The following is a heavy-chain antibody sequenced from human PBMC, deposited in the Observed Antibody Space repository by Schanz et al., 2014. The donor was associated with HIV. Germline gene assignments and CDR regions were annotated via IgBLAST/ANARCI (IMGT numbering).Heavy chain of an antibody. Sequence: QVQLVQSVTEVKKPGASVKVSCKASGYTFTAYYIHWVRQAPAQGLEWMGWINPDSGGTHNAQRFQGRVTLTRDTSISTAYMELSNLIWDDTAVYYCARGGKSLWFGESFGYWGQGTLVAVSS. D-gene: IGHD3-10*01. CDR3: ARGGKSLWFGESFGY. J-gene: IGHJ4*02. CDR1: GYTFTAYY. CDR2: INPDSGGT. V-gene: IGHV1-2*02.